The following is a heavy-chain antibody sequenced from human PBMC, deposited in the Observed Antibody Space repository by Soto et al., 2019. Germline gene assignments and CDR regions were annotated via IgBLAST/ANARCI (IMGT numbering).Heavy chain of an antibody. D-gene: IGHD2-21*02. V-gene: IGHV4-59*01. CDR1: GGSISSYY. J-gene: IGHJ4*02. CDR3: ARVRCGGDCYPDY. Sequence: KQSQTLSLTCTVSGGSISSYYWSWIRQPPGKGLEWIGYIYYSGSTNYNPSLKSRVTISVDTSKNQFSLKLSSVTAADTAVYYCARVRCGGDCYPDYWGQGTLVTVSS. CDR2: IYYSGST.